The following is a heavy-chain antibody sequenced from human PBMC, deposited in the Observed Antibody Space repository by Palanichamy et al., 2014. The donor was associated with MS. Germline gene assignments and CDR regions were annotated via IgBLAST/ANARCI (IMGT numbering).Heavy chain of an antibody. CDR1: GYSFSTYT. Sequence: QVQLVQSGAEAKRPGASVKVSCKISGYSFSTYTIHWVRQAPGQRPERLGWINAGNGNTKYSQMFQGRVIISTDTSASTTYMDLTSLTSEDTAIYFCATGRFTPMVRGGFDNWGQGTLVTVSS. J-gene: IGHJ4*02. CDR3: ATGRFTPMVRGGFDN. V-gene: IGHV1-3*01. D-gene: IGHD5-18*01. CDR2: INAGNGNT.